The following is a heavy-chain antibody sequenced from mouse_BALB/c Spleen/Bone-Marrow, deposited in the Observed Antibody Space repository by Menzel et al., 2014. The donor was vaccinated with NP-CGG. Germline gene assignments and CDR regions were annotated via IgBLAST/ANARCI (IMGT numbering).Heavy chain of an antibody. V-gene: IGHV1-4*02. CDR3: ARDAIYYDYFDY. J-gene: IGHJ2*01. CDR1: GYTFTSNT. D-gene: IGHD1-1*01. CDR2: INPTRGYT. Sequence: QLHQSAGELAKPCASVKMSCKASGYTFTSNTIQWVKQRPGQGLEWIGYINPTRGYTDYNQKFKDKTTLTADKSSSTDYVHLSSLTSEDAAVYYCARDAIYYDYFDYWGQAT.